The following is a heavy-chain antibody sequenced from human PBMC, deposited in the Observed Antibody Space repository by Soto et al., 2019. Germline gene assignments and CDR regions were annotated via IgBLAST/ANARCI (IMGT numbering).Heavy chain of an antibody. CDR2: ISAYNGNT. CDR3: ARDRGITMIVVVPTGEDNWFDP. D-gene: IGHD3-22*01. V-gene: IGHV1-18*01. Sequence: DSVNGSCKASGYTFTSYCISWVRQAPGQGLEWMGWISAYNGNTNYAQKLQGRVTMTTDTSTSTAYMELRSLRSDDTAVYYCARDRGITMIVVVPTGEDNWFDPWGQGTLVTV. CDR1: GYTFTSYC. J-gene: IGHJ5*02.